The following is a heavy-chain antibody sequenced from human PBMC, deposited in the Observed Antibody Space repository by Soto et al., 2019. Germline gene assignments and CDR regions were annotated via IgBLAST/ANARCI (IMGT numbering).Heavy chain of an antibody. CDR2: INAGNGNT. CDR3: ASEAIAAAAVYGMDV. J-gene: IGHJ6*02. Sequence: GASVKVSCKASGYTFTSYAMHWARQAPGQRLEWMGWINAGNGNTKYSQKFQGRVTITRDTSASTAYMELSSLRSEDTAVYYCASEAIAAAAVYGMDVWGQGTTVTVSS. V-gene: IGHV1-3*01. CDR1: GYTFTSYA. D-gene: IGHD6-13*01.